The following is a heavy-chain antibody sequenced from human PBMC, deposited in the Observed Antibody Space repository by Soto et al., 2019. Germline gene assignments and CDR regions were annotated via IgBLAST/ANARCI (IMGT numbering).Heavy chain of an antibody. CDR2: INAGNGNT. J-gene: IGHJ3*02. Sequence: ASVKVSCKASGYTFTSYAMHWVRQAPVQRLEWMGWINAGNGNTKYSQKFQGRVTITRDTSASTAYMELSSLRSEDTAVYYCARDSKWLSSDAFDIWGQGTMVTVSS. V-gene: IGHV1-3*01. CDR1: GYTFTSYA. D-gene: IGHD3-22*01. CDR3: ARDSKWLSSDAFDI.